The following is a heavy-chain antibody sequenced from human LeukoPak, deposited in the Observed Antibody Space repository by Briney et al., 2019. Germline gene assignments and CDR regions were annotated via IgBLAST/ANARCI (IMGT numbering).Heavy chain of an antibody. J-gene: IGHJ4*02. D-gene: IGHD2-2*01. CDR2: ISYDGSNK. CDR1: GFTFSSYG. CDR3: AKVGGRGCSSTSCHDY. Sequence: PGGSLRLSCAASGFTFSSYGMHWVRQAPGKGLEWVAVISYDGSNKYYADSVKGRFTISRDNSKNTLYLQMNSLRAEDTAVYYCAKVGGRGCSSTSCHDYWGQGTLVTVSS. V-gene: IGHV3-30*18.